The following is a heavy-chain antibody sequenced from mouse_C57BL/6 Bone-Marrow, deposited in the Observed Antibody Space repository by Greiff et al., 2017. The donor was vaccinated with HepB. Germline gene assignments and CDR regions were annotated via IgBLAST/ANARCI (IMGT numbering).Heavy chain of an antibody. D-gene: IGHD1-1*01. CDR3: ARPNNYGSSFSFDY. V-gene: IGHV5-17*01. CDR1: GFTFSDYG. CDR2: ISSGSSTI. J-gene: IGHJ2*01. Sequence: EVKLVESGGGLVKPGGSLKLSCAASGFTFSDYGMHWVRQAPEKGLEWVAYISSGSSTIYYADTVKGRFTISRDNAKNTLFLQMTSLRSEDTAMYYCARPNNYGSSFSFDYWGQGTTLTVSS.